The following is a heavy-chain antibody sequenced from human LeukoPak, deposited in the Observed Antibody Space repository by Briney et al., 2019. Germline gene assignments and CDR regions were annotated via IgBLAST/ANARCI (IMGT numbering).Heavy chain of an antibody. D-gene: IGHD1-7*01. Sequence: GGSLRLSCAASGFTFSSSWMYWVRQPPGKGLVWVSRINSDGTGTSYADSVKGRFTISRDNVKNTLYLQMNSLRAEDTAVYYCARGVSLELSSRPPIDYWGQGTLVTVSS. CDR1: GFTFSSSW. CDR2: INSDGTGT. J-gene: IGHJ4*02. V-gene: IGHV3-74*01. CDR3: ARGVSLELSSRPPIDY.